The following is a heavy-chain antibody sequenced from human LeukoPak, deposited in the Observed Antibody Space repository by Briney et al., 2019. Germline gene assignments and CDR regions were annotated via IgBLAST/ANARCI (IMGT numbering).Heavy chain of an antibody. CDR1: GGSISSGGYY. J-gene: IGHJ5*02. D-gene: IGHD2-2*01. CDR2: IYYSGST. CDR3: AREAYQLLYNWFDP. Sequence: SETLSLTCTVSGGSISSGGYYWSWIRQHPGKGLEWIGYIYYSGSTYYNPSLKSRVTISVDTSKNPFSLKLSSVTAADTAVYYCAREAYQLLYNWFDPWGQGTLVTVSS. V-gene: IGHV4-31*03.